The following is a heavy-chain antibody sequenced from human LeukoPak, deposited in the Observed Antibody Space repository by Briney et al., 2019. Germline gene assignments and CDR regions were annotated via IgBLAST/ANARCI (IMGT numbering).Heavy chain of an antibody. Sequence: PSETLSLTCTVSGGSISSGDYYWSWIRQHPGKGLEWIGCIYYSRITYYNPSLKSRDTISVDTSKNQFSLKLSSVTAADTAVYYCARSGYGDAEDYYYMDVWGKGTTVTVSS. V-gene: IGHV4-31*03. J-gene: IGHJ6*03. D-gene: IGHD4-17*01. CDR3: ARSGYGDAEDYYYMDV. CDR2: IYYSRIT. CDR1: GGSISSGDYY.